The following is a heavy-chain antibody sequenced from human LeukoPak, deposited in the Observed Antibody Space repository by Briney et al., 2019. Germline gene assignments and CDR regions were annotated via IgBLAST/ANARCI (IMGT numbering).Heavy chain of an antibody. CDR2: INHSGST. CDR1: GGSFSGYY. D-gene: IGHD5-12*01. CDR3: ARIPRGYDNDY. J-gene: IGHJ4*02. Sequence: SETLSLTCAVSGGSFSGYYWSWIRQPPGKGLEWIGEINHSGSTNYNPSLKSRVTISVDTSKNQFSLKLSSVTAADTAVYYCARIPRGYDNDYWGQGTLVTVSS. V-gene: IGHV4-34*01.